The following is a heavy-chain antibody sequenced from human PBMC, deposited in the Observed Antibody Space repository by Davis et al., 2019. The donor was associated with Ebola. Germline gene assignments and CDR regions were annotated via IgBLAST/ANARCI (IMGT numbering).Heavy chain of an antibody. CDR1: EYTLTELS. Sequence: ASVKVSCKVSEYTLTELSIHWVRQAPGKGLEWMGRFDPEDGERIYAQKFQGRVTMTDDTSTDTAYMKLTSLRSEDTAVYYCAIGGRAGGFDYWGQGILVTVSS. J-gene: IGHJ4*02. CDR3: AIGGRAGGFDY. V-gene: IGHV1-24*01. CDR2: FDPEDGER.